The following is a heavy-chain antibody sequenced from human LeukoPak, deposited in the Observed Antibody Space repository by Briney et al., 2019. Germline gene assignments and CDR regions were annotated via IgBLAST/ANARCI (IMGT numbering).Heavy chain of an antibody. CDR3: ARAPLTQNDY. CDR1: GFTFDSYW. V-gene: IGHV3-7*04. D-gene: IGHD1-14*01. J-gene: IGHJ4*02. Sequence: PGGSLRLSRAASGFTFDSYWMSWVRQAPGKGLEWVANIKQDGNEKYYVGSVKGRFTISRDNAKNSLYLQMNSLRAEDTAVYYCARAPLTQNDYWGQGTLVSVSS. CDR2: IKQDGNEK.